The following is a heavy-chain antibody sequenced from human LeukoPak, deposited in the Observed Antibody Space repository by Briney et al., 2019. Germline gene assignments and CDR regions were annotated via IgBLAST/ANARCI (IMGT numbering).Heavy chain of an antibody. J-gene: IGHJ4*02. CDR3: AYCGGDCSFDY. CDR1: GFTFSSYE. V-gene: IGHV3-48*03. CDR2: ISPSGSVI. Sequence: GGSLRLSCAASGFTFSSYEMNWVRQAPGKGLEWVSYISPSGSVIYYADSVKGRFTISRDNAKNSLYLQMNSLRAEDTAVYYCAYCGGDCSFDYWGQGTLVTVSS. D-gene: IGHD2-21*02.